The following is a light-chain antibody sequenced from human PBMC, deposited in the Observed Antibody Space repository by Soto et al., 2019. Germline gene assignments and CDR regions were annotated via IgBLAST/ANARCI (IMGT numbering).Light chain of an antibody. Sequence: QSVLTQPPSASGTPGQRVTISCSGSSSNIESNFVYWYQQFPGTAPRLLIYRNSQRPSGVPDRFSGSKSGTSASLAISALRSEDEADYYCTVWDDSLRGRLFGGGTQLTVL. CDR1: SSNIESNF. CDR2: RNS. CDR3: TVWDDSLRGRL. J-gene: IGLJ2*01. V-gene: IGLV1-47*01.